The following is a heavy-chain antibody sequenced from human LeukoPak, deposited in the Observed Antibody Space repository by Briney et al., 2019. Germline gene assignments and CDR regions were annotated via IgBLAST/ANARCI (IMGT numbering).Heavy chain of an antibody. CDR3: ARAGYSTLRSLGY. D-gene: IGHD6-13*01. CDR1: GGSFSGYY. J-gene: IGHJ4*02. Sequence: PSETLSLTCAVYGGSFSGYYWSWIRQPPGKGLEWIGEINHSGSTNYNPSLKSRVTISVDTSKNQFSLKLSSVTAADTAVYYCARAGYSTLRSLGYWGQGALVTVSS. CDR2: INHSGST. V-gene: IGHV4-34*01.